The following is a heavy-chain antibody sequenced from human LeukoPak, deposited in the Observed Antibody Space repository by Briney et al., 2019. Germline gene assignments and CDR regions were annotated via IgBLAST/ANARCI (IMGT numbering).Heavy chain of an antibody. V-gene: IGHV3-21*01. J-gene: IGHJ4*02. CDR1: GFTFSSYS. CDR3: ARDGVTAAGIDY. D-gene: IGHD6-13*01. CDR2: ISSSSSYI. Sequence: GGSLRLSCAASGFTFSSYSMNWVRQAPGKGLEWVSSISSSSSYIYYADSVKGRFTISRDNSKSTLYLQMNSLRAEDTAVYYCARDGVTAAGIDYWGQGTLVTVSS.